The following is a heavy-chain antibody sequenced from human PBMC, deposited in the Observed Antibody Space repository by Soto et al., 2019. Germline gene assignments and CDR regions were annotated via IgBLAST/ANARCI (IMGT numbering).Heavy chain of an antibody. J-gene: IGHJ6*02. CDR1: GYTFTRYS. CDR2: INPETGGT. V-gene: IGHV1-2*02. D-gene: IGHD2-2*01. CDR3: ARERYQVISDGMDV. Sequence: GXSVQVSCKASGYTFTRYSVHWVREAPGQGLEWMGWINPETGGTSYAQKFQGRVTLSRDTSINTAYLELSRLRFDDAAVYFCARERYQVISDGMDVWGHGNTVTVSS.